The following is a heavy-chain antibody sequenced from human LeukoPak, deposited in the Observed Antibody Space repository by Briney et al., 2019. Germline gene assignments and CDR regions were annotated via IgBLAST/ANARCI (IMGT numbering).Heavy chain of an antibody. V-gene: IGHV5-51*01. J-gene: IGHJ5*02. CDR1: GYSFNHYW. CDR2: IYPGESDT. Sequence: GESLKISCLGSGYSFNHYWIGWVRQMPGKGLEWMGIIYPGESDTRYSPSFQGQVTISADKSISTAYLQWSSLKASDTAMYYCARSDSSSWYGWFDPWGQGTLVTVSS. D-gene: IGHD6-13*01. CDR3: ARSDSSSWYGWFDP.